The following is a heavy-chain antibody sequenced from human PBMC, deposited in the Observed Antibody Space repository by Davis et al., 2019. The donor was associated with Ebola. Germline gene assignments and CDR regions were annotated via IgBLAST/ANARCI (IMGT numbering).Heavy chain of an antibody. CDR1: GGPISGYY. Sequence: MPGGSLRLSCTVSGGPISGYYWSWIRQPPGKGLEWMGYIYYSGATNHIPSLKSRVTMSVDVPRKQVSLTLSSVTAADTAVYYCARHDGRLSASGWFSYYYGLDVWGQGTTVTVSS. V-gene: IGHV4-59*08. J-gene: IGHJ6*02. CDR3: ARHDGRLSASGWFSYYYGLDV. D-gene: IGHD3-16*01. CDR2: IYYSGAT.